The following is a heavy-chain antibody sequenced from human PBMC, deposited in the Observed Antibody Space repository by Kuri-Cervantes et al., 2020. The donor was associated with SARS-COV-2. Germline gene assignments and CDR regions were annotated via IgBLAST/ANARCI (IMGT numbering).Heavy chain of an antibody. J-gene: IGHJ4*02. CDR3: SRGVGGGETFDF. V-gene: IGHV4-59*12. Sequence: SETLSLTCTVSGGSISSYYWSWIRQPPGKGLEWIGYIYYSGSTNYNPSLKSRVTISVDTSKNQFSLKLRSVTAADTAMYYCSRGVGGGETFDFWGQGTLVTVSS. D-gene: IGHD3-16*01. CDR2: IYYSGST. CDR1: GGSISSYY.